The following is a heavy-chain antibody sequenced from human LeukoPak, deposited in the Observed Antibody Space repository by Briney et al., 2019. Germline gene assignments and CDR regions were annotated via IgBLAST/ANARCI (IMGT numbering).Heavy chain of an antibody. D-gene: IGHD1-26*01. V-gene: IGHV4-59*08. CDR1: GGSISSYY. CDR2: IYNSGST. Sequence: PSETLSLTCTVSGGSISSYYWSWIRQPPGKGLECIGYIYNSGSTNYNPSLKSRVSISVDTSKNQFSLRLSSVTAADTAVYYCARHSVTYPHYFDYWGQGTLVTVSS. J-gene: IGHJ4*02. CDR3: ARHSVTYPHYFDY.